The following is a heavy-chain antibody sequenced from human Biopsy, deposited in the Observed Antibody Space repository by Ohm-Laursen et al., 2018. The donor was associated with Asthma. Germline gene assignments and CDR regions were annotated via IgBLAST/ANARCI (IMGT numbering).Heavy chain of an antibody. D-gene: IGHD2-15*01. V-gene: IGHV4-30-4*02. Sequence: SDTLSLTCPVSGDSVSSGDYYWTWIRQPPRKGLEWLGYISSAGNVFYTPSLKRRLTIQLDTSNNKFSLKLTSLSAADTALYYCARGGSGGKVYYFDSWGLGTLVTVSS. CDR2: ISSAGNV. J-gene: IGHJ4*02. CDR1: GDSVSSGDYY. CDR3: ARGGSGGKVYYFDS.